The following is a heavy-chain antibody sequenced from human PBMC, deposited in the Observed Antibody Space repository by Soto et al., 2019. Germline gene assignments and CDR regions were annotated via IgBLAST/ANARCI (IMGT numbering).Heavy chain of an antibody. CDR1: GGSISKFY. CDR2: VYATGTT. CDR3: VRDGSKSLRDWFDP. V-gene: IGHV4-4*07. Sequence: SETLSLTCNVSGGSISKFYWAWIRKTAGNGLEWMGRVYATGTTDYNPSLGSRVAMSVDISKKTFSLRLRSVTGADSGVYYCVRDGSKSLRDWFDPWGQGILVTVSS. J-gene: IGHJ5*02.